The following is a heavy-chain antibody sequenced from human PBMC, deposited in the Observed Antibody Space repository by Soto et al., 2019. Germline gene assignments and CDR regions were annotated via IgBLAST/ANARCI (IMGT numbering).Heavy chain of an antibody. J-gene: IGHJ6*03. CDR3: AKDIDSNYVKNYMDV. CDR2: ISWNSGSI. Sequence: GGSLRLSCAASGFTFDDYAMHWVRQAPGKGLEWVSGISWNSGSIGYADSVKGRFTISRDNAKNSLYLQMNSLRAEDTALYYCAKDIDSNYVKNYMDVWGKGTTVTVSS. V-gene: IGHV3-9*01. CDR1: GFTFDDYA. D-gene: IGHD4-4*01.